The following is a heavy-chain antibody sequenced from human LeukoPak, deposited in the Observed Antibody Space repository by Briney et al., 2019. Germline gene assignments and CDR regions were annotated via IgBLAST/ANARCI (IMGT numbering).Heavy chain of an antibody. J-gene: IGHJ4*02. CDR2: INPNSGGT. CDR1: GYTFTGYY. CDR3: ARDSYCSGGSCYSGGFDY. Sequence: ASVKVSCKASGYTFTGYYMHWVRQAPGQGLEWMGWINPNSGGTNYAQKFQGWVTMTRDTSISTAYMELSRLRSDDTVVYYCARDSYCSGGSCYSGGFDYWGQGTLVTVSS. D-gene: IGHD2-15*01. V-gene: IGHV1-2*04.